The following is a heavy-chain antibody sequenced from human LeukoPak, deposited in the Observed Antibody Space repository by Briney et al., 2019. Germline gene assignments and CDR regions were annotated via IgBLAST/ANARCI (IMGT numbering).Heavy chain of an antibody. Sequence: GGSLRLSCAASGFTFSSYAMSWVRQAPGKGLEWVSAISGSGGSTHYADSVKGRFTISRDNSKNTLYLQMNSLRAEDTAVYYCAKVGSMTTVIFYFDYWGQGTLVTVSS. CDR1: GFTFSSYA. V-gene: IGHV3-23*01. D-gene: IGHD4-17*01. CDR2: ISGSGGST. CDR3: AKVGSMTTVIFYFDY. J-gene: IGHJ4*02.